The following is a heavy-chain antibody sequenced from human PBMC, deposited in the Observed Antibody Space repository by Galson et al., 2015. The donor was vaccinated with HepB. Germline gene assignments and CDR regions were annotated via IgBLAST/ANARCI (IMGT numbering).Heavy chain of an antibody. V-gene: IGHV1-69*13. Sequence: SVKVSCKASGGTFSSYAISWVRQAPGQGLEWMGGIIPIFGTANYAQKFQGRVTITADESTSTAYMELSSLRSEDTAVYYCARVEPSVAVVAAGKGWFDPWGQGTLVTVSS. D-gene: IGHD2-15*01. CDR2: IIPIFGTA. CDR3: ARVEPSVAVVAAGKGWFDP. J-gene: IGHJ5*02. CDR1: GGTFSSYA.